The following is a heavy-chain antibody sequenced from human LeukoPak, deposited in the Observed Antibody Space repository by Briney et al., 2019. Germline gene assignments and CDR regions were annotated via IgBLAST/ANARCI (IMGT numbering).Heavy chain of an antibody. V-gene: IGHV4-4*07. D-gene: IGHD3-10*01. Sequence: SETLSLTCTVSGGSISSYYWGWIRQPAGKGLEWIGRIYTSGSTNYNPSLKSRVTMSVDTSKNQFSLKLSSVTAADTAVYYCARDWPPPYYYGSGSPYYFDYWGQGTLVTVSS. CDR2: IYTSGST. J-gene: IGHJ4*02. CDR1: GGSISSYY. CDR3: ARDWPPPYYYGSGSPYYFDY.